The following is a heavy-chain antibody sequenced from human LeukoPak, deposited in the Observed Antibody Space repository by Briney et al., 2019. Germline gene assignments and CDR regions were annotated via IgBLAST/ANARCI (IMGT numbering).Heavy chain of an antibody. CDR2: IKQDGSEK. Sequence: PGGSLRLSCAASGFTFSNYWMSWVRQAPGKGLEWVANIKQDGSEKYCVDSVKGRFTISRDNAKNSLYLQMNSLRAEDTAVYYCARVGLGVGSGRKASGFDPWGQGTLVTVSS. CDR1: GFTFSNYW. V-gene: IGHV3-7*01. CDR3: ARVGLGVGSGRKASGFDP. D-gene: IGHD3-10*01. J-gene: IGHJ5*02.